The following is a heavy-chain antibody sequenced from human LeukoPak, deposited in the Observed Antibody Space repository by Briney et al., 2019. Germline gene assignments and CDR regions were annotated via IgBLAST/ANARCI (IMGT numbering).Heavy chain of an antibody. CDR3: ARHPGPAARVSLFDP. D-gene: IGHD2-2*01. CDR1: GGSISSYY. J-gene: IGHJ5*02. CDR2: IYYSGST. V-gene: IGHV4-59*08. Sequence: SETLSLTCTVSGGSISSYYWSWIRQPPGKGLEWIGYIYYSGSTNYNPSLKSRVTISVDTSKNQFSLKLSSVTAADTAVYYCARHPGPAARVSLFDPWGQGTLVTVSS.